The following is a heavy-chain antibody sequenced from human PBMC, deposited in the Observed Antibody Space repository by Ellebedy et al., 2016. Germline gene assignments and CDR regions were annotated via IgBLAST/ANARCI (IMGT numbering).Heavy chain of an antibody. CDR3: AHLILTYGGDVGNDAFDF. V-gene: IGHV2-5*02. CDR1: GFSLIPTGEA. D-gene: IGHD3-16*01. Sequence: SGPTLVTPTQTLTLTCTFSGFSLIPTGEAVRWIRQPPGKALEWVAVIYWDNDKRYSPSLSSRLTITKDTSRKQVFLTMTNVDPTDTATYYCAHLILTYGGDVGNDAFDFWGQGTVVTVSS. J-gene: IGHJ3*01. CDR2: IYWDNDK.